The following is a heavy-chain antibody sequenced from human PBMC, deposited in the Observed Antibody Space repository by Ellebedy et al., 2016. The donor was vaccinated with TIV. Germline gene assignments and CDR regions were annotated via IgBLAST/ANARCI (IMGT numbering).Heavy chain of an antibody. V-gene: IGHV1-69*13. CDR3: AREADSDALDI. CDR2: IIPIFGTA. CDR1: GGTFSNYA. J-gene: IGHJ3*02. D-gene: IGHD2-15*01. Sequence: AASVKVSCKASGGTFSNYAISWVRQAPAQGLEWMGGIIPIFGTAKFAPKFQGRVTLTADESTSTAYMELSSLKSEDTAVYYCAREADSDALDIWGQGTMVIVSS.